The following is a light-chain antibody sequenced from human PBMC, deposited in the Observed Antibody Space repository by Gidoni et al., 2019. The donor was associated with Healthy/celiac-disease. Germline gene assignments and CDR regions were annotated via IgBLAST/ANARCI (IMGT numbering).Light chain of an antibody. CDR1: QSVSSY. V-gene: IGKV3-11*01. CDR2: DAS. CDR3: QQRSNWLFT. J-gene: IGKJ4*01. Sequence: EIVLTQPPATLSLSPGERATLACRASQSVSSYLTSYQQKPGQAPRLLIYDASNRATGIPARFSGSGSGTDFTLTISSLEPEDFAVYYCQQRSNWLFTFGGGTKVEIK.